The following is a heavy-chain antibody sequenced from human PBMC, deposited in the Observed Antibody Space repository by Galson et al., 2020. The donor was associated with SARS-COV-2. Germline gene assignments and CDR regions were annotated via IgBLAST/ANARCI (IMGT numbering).Heavy chain of an antibody. V-gene: IGHV1-69*13. Sequence: SVKVSCKASGGTFSSYAISWVRQAPGQGLEWMGGIIPIFGTANYAQKFQGRVTITADESTSTAYMELSSLRSEDTAVYYCARDSNYHDSIGYYYIGSYYYYYYMDVWGKGTTVTVSS. J-gene: IGHJ6*03. CDR3: ARDSNYHDSIGYYYIGSYYYYYYMDV. CDR1: GGTFSSYA. D-gene: IGHD3-22*01. CDR2: IIPIFGTA.